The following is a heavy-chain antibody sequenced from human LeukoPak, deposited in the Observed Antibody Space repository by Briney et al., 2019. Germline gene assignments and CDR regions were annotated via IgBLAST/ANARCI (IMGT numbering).Heavy chain of an antibody. Sequence: GGSLRLSCAASGLTFSDYYMSWIRQAPGKGLEWVSYISSSGNTIYYADSVKGRFTISRDNAKNSLYLQMNSLRAEDTAVYYCARDRKRRDGYNYGYWGQGTLVTVSS. V-gene: IGHV3-11*01. CDR1: GLTFSDYY. D-gene: IGHD5-24*01. CDR3: ARDRKRRDGYNYGY. J-gene: IGHJ4*02. CDR2: ISSSGNTI.